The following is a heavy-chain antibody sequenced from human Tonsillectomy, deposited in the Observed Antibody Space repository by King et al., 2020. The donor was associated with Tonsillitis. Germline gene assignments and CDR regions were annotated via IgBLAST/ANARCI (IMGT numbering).Heavy chain of an antibody. J-gene: IGHJ4*02. CDR3: AREVGTTTRFDS. Sequence: QLQESGPGLVKTSETLSLTCTVSGGSISTYYWSWIRQPPGKGLEWIGYIYYSGSTNYNPSLKSRVTISVDTSKNQFSLKLSSVTAADTSVYYCAREVGTTTRFDSWGQGTLVTVSS. V-gene: IGHV4-59*01. D-gene: IGHD1-26*01. CDR2: IYYSGST. CDR1: GGSISTYY.